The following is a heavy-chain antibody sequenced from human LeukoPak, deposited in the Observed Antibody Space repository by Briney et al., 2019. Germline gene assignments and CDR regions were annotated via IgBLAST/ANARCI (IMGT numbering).Heavy chain of an antibody. CDR1: GFTFSSYW. V-gene: IGHV3-7*01. D-gene: IGHD3-9*01. CDR3: ARDQSYDILTGYYYFDY. J-gene: IGHJ4*02. Sequence: GGSLRHSCAASGFTFSSYWMSWVRQAPGKGLEWVANIKQDGSEKYYVDSVKGRFTISRDNAKNSLYLQMNSLRAEDTAVYYCARDQSYDILTGYYYFDYWGQGTLVTVSS. CDR2: IKQDGSEK.